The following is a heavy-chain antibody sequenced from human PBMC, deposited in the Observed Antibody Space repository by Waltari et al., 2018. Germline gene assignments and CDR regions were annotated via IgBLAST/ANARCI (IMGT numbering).Heavy chain of an antibody. CDR1: GFPFSTYA. D-gene: IGHD6-6*01. V-gene: IGHV3-33*01. CDR3: ARGVGGSSSLNFDY. J-gene: IGHJ4*02. Sequence: QVQVVESGGGVVQPGKSLRLSCAASGFPFSTYAMHWVRQAPGKGLEWLAVICYDGNNKYFADSVKGRFTVSRDNSKDTLDLQMNSLRAEDTAVYYCARGVGGSSSLNFDYWGQGTLVSVSS. CDR2: ICYDGNNK.